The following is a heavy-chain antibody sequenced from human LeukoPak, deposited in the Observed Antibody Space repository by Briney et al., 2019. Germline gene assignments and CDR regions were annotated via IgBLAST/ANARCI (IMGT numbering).Heavy chain of an antibody. V-gene: IGHV3-33*01. CDR3: AREYDYGDYGT. CDR2: IWYDGSNK. CDR1: GFTFSSYG. J-gene: IGHJ4*02. D-gene: IGHD4-17*01. Sequence: PGGSLRLSCAASGFTFSSYGMHWVRQAPGKGLEWVAVIWYDGSNKYYADSVKGRFAISRDNSKNTLYLQMNSLRAEDTAVYYCAREYDYGDYGTRGQGTLVTVSS.